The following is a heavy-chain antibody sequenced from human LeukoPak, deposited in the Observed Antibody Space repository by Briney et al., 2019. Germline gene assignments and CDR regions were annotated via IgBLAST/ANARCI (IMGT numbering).Heavy chain of an antibody. CDR1: GYSFTSYW. V-gene: IGHV5-51*01. CDR3: ARHRSYYYGSGSYFNNWFDP. D-gene: IGHD3-10*01. J-gene: IGHJ5*02. Sequence: GESLKISCKGSGYSFTSYWIGWVRQVPGKGLEWMGIIYPGDSDTRYSPSFQGQVTISADKSIRTAYLQWSSLKASDTAMYYCARHRSYYYGSGSYFNNWFDPWGQGTLVTVSS. CDR2: IYPGDSDT.